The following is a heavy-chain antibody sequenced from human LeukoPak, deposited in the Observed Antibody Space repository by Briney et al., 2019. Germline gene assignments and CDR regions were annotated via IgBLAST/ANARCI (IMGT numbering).Heavy chain of an antibody. CDR2: ISASGADT. V-gene: IGHV3-23*01. D-gene: IGHD4-23*01. CDR1: GFIFANYA. CDR3: PKPLLTPGN. J-gene: IGHJ4*02. Sequence: GGSLRLSCTTSGFIFANYAMAWVRQSPGKGLEWVSTISASGADTYYADSVRGRFTISRDNSGHILYLQLNRLRVDDTAFYCCPKPLLTPGNWGPGTLVTVSS.